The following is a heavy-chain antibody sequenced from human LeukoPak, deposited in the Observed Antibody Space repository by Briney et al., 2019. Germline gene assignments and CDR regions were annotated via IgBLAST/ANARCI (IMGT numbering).Heavy chain of an antibody. CDR1: GFTFSSYW. V-gene: IGHV3-74*01. Sequence: GGSLRLSCAASGFTFSSYWMHWVRQAPGKGLVWVSRINSDGSSTSYADYVKGRFTISRDNAKNTLYLQMNSLRAEDTAVYYCARVSRRYDFWSGYYAYYFDYWGQGTLVTVSS. CDR3: ARVSRRYDFWSGYYAYYFDY. D-gene: IGHD3-3*01. CDR2: INSDGSST. J-gene: IGHJ4*02.